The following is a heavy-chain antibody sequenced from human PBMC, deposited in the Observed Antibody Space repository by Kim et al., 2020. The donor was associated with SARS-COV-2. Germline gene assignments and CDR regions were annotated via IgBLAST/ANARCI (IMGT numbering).Heavy chain of an antibody. V-gene: IGHV3-53*01. CDR2: IYNDGSA. J-gene: IGHJ4*02. CDR3: GRGGSGFDSTGFFDY. D-gene: IGHD5-12*01. Sequence: GGSLRLSCAASGLFVSTNYMTWVRQAPGKGLEWVSTIYNDGSAYYADSVKGRFTISRDNSRNTVHLQMNSLRADDTAMYYCGRGGSGFDSTGFFDYWGQGPLVSVSS. CDR1: GLFVSTNY.